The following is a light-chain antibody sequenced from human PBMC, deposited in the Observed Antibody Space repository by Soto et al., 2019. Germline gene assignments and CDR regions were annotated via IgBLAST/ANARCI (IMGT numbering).Light chain of an antibody. CDR1: SCNVGSYKL. V-gene: IGLV2-23*02. CDR2: EVN. CDR3: CSSGGSPTYV. Sequence: QSALTQPASVSRSPGHSSTFYSTATSCNVGSYKLVSWYQQHPGKAPKLMIFEVNKRPSGVSNRFSGSKSGKTASLTISGLKVEDEADYYCCSSGGSPTYVFGTGTKVTVL. J-gene: IGLJ1*01.